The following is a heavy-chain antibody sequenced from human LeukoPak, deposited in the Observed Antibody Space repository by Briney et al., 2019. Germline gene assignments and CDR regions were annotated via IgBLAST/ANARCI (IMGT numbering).Heavy chain of an antibody. CDR1: GGSVSSGSFY. CDR3: ARGGSIVGATPHDAFDI. CDR2: IYYTGST. V-gene: IGHV4-61*01. J-gene: IGHJ3*02. D-gene: IGHD1-26*01. Sequence: SETLSLTCTVSGGSVSSGSFYWSWIRQPPGMGLEWIGYIYYTGSTNYNPSLKSRVAISVDTSKNQVSLRLSSVTAADTAVYYCARGGSIVGATPHDAFDIWGQGTVVTVS.